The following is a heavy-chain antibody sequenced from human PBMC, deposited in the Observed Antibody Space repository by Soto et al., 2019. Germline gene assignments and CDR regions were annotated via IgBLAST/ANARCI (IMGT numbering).Heavy chain of an antibody. CDR1: GFTFSDYY. CDR3: ARGGRRYCSGGSCYYFDY. D-gene: IGHD2-15*01. J-gene: IGHJ4*02. Sequence: PGGSLRLSCAASGFTFSDYYMSWIRQAPGKGLEWVSYISSSSSYTNYADSVKGRFTISRDNAKNSLYLQMNSLRAEDTAVYYCARGGRRYCSGGSCYYFDYWGQGTLVTVSS. CDR2: ISSSSSYT. V-gene: IGHV3-11*06.